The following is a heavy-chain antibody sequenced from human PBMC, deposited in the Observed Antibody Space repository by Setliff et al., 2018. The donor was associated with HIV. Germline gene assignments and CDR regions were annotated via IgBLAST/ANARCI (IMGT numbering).Heavy chain of an antibody. V-gene: IGHV1-3*01. CDR3: ARGPTVVMSYYYYGMDV. J-gene: IGHJ6*02. CDR1: GYTFTSYA. D-gene: IGHD2-15*01. Sequence: GASVKVSCKASGYTFTSYAMHWVRQAPGQRLEWMGWINAGNGNTKYSQKFQGRATITRDTSASTAYMELSSLRSEDTAVYYCARGPTVVMSYYYYGMDVWGQGTTVTVSS. CDR2: INAGNGNT.